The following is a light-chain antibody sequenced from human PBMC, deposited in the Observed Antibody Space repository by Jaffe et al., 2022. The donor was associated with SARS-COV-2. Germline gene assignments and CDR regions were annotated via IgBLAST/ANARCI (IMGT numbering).Light chain of an antibody. CDR2: SAS. Sequence: DIEMTQSPSSLSAFVGDRVIITCRASENIRSYLNWYQREPGKAPKLLIFSASRLQNGVPSRFSGSGLGTDFTLTITNLQPEDFATYYCQQSYSTPRTFGPGTKVDSK. V-gene: IGKV1-39*01. CDR1: ENIRSY. J-gene: IGKJ3*01. CDR3: QQSYSTPRT.